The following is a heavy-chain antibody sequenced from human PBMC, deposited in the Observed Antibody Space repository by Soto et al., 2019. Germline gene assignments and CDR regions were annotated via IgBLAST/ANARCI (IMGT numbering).Heavy chain of an antibody. V-gene: IGHV5-51*01. CDR2: IHPGDSDT. J-gene: IGHJ6*02. Sequence: WESLKISCVGSGFSFSRYTVGWVRQVPGKGLEWMGVIHPGDSDTRYSPSFQGQVTISADKSISTAYLQWSSLKASDTAMYYCTLSYGDSYYYYYGMDVWGQGTTVTVSS. D-gene: IGHD4-17*01. CDR1: GFSFSRYT. CDR3: TLSYGDSYYYYYGMDV.